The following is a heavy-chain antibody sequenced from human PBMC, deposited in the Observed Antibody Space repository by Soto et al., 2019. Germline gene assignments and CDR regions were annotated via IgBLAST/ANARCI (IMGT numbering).Heavy chain of an antibody. V-gene: IGHV4-59*01. CDR2: IYYSGST. CDR1: GGSISSYY. D-gene: IGHD3-10*01. CDR3: ARASVTYYYGSGSPFDY. J-gene: IGHJ4*02. Sequence: QVQLQESGPGLVKPSETLSLTCTVSGGSISSYYWSWIRQPPGKGLEWIGYIYYSGSTNYNPSLKSRVTISVDTSKNQFSLKLSSVTAADTAGYYCARASVTYYYGSGSPFDYWGQGTLVTVSS.